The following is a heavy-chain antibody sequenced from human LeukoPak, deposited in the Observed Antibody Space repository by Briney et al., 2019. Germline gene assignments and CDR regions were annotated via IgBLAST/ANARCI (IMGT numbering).Heavy chain of an antibody. V-gene: IGHV3-53*05. CDR3: AKEKDYYEYRYGMDV. CDR1: GFTVSSNY. CDR2: IYSGGST. D-gene: IGHD3-22*01. J-gene: IGHJ6*02. Sequence: GGSLRLSCAVSGFTVSSNYMSWVRQAPGKGLEWVSVIYSGGSTYYADSVKGRFTISRDNSKNTVNLQMNSLRVEDTAVYYCAKEKDYYEYRYGMDVWGQGTTVTVSS.